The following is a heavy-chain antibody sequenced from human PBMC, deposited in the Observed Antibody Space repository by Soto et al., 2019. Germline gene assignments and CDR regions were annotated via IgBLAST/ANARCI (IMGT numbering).Heavy chain of an antibody. CDR3: ARESADCSSTSCYPYNWFDP. J-gene: IGHJ5*02. CDR1: GGTFSSYA. D-gene: IGHD2-2*01. Sequence: QVQLVQSGAEVKKPGSSVKVSCKASGGTFSSYAISWVRQAPGQGLEWMGGIIPIFGTANYAQKFQGRVTITADKSKSTAYMELSSLRSEDTAVYYCARESADCSSTSCYPYNWFDPWGQGTLVTVSS. CDR2: IIPIFGTA. V-gene: IGHV1-69*06.